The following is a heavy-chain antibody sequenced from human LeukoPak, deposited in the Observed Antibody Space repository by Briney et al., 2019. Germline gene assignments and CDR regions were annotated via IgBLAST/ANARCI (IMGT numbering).Heavy chain of an antibody. CDR2: ISYDGSNK. CDR1: GFTFRSHA. Sequence: GGSLRLSCAASGFTFRSHAMHWVRQAPGKGLEWVAVISYDGSNKYYADSVKGRFTISRDNSKNTLYLQMNSLRAEDTAVYYCAREGGYSFDYWGQGTLVTVSS. V-gene: IGHV3-30*19. D-gene: IGHD5-18*01. J-gene: IGHJ4*02. CDR3: AREGGYSFDY.